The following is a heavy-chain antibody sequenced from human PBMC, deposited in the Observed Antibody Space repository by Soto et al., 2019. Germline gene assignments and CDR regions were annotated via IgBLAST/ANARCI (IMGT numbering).Heavy chain of an antibody. Sequence: QITLNESGPTQVKPRQTLTLTCTFSGFSLTTSGVGVGWIRQSPGKAPEWLALIYWDDDKRYSPSLKSRLTITKDTSKNQVVLRMADVGPADTATYYCAHRVLRTVFGLVTTTAIYFDFWGQGTPVAVSS. V-gene: IGHV2-5*02. CDR3: AHRVLRTVFGLVTTTAIYFDF. CDR2: IYWDDDK. J-gene: IGHJ4*02. CDR1: GFSLTTSGVG. D-gene: IGHD3-3*01.